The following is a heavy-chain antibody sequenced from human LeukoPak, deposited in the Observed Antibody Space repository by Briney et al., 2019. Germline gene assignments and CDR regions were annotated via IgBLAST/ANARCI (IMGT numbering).Heavy chain of an antibody. Sequence: GQSLRLSRAASGFTFSSFWMTWVRLAPGKGLEWVANIKYDGREKYYRDSVKGRFTISRDDARNSIHLQMNSLRVDDTAVYYCARDRYSDTSRVPFDYWGQGILVTVSS. CDR1: GFTFSSFW. CDR2: IKYDGREK. V-gene: IGHV3-7*01. CDR3: ARDRYSDTSRVPFDY. D-gene: IGHD3-22*01. J-gene: IGHJ4*02.